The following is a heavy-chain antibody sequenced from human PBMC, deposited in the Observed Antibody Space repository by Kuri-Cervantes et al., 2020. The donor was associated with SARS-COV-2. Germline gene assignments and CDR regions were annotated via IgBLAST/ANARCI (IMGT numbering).Heavy chain of an antibody. CDR1: GGSISSGGYY. CDR3: ARTKMKYSSSWYVDY. D-gene: IGHD6-13*01. J-gene: IGHJ4*02. CDR2: IYYSGST. Sequence: SCTVSGGSISSGGYYWSWIRQHPGKGLEWIGYIYYSGSTYYNPSLKSRVTISVDTSKNQFSLKLSSVTAADTAVYYCARTKMKYSSSWYVDYWGQGTPVTVSS. V-gene: IGHV4-31*02.